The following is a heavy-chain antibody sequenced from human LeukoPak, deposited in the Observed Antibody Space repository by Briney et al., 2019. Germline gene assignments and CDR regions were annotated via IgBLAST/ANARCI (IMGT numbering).Heavy chain of an antibody. V-gene: IGHV4-59*01. CDR1: GGSISSYY. D-gene: IGHD2-2*01. J-gene: IGHJ2*01. CDR3: AARYCSSTSCPPYFDL. CDR2: IYYSGST. Sequence: SETLSLTCTVSGGSISSYYWSWNRQPPGKGLEWIGYIYYSGSTNYNPSLKSRVTISVDTSKNQFSLKLSSVTAADTAVYYCAARYCSSTSCPPYFDLWGRGTLVTVSS.